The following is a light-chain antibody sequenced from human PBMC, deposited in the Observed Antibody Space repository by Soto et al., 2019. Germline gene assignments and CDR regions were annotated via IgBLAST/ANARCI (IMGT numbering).Light chain of an antibody. Sequence: IVMTQSPATLSVSPGERATLSCRASQSVSRNLAWYQQRPGRAPRLLIYDASTRATDIPARFSGSGSGTEFTLTINSLQSEDFAVYYCHQYNNWPLYTLGQGTKLENK. CDR2: DAS. CDR3: HQYNNWPLYT. CDR1: QSVSRN. J-gene: IGKJ2*01. V-gene: IGKV3-15*01.